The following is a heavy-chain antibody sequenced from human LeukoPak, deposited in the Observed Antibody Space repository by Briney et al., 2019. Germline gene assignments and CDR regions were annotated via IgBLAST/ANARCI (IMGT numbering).Heavy chain of an antibody. V-gene: IGHV3-48*01. D-gene: IGHD6-13*01. CDR2: ISSSSSTI. Sequence: GGSLRLSCAASGLSFSSYAMNWVRQAPGKGLEWVSYISSSSSTIYYADSVKGRFTISRDNAKNSLYLQMNGLRAEDTAVYYCARDSRQQLPHWGQGTLVTVSS. CDR3: ARDSRQQLPH. CDR1: GLSFSSYA. J-gene: IGHJ4*02.